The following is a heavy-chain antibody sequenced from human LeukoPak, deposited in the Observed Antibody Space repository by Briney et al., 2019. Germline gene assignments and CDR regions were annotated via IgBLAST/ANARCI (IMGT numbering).Heavy chain of an antibody. Sequence: QPGGSLRLSCAASGFTFSSYTMSWVRQAPGKGLEWVSAISGSGGSTYYADSVKGRFTISRDNSKNTLCLQMNSLRAEDTAVYYCAKVAIYNYYFDYWGQGTLVTVSS. D-gene: IGHD1-20*01. CDR1: GFTFSSYT. J-gene: IGHJ4*02. CDR3: AKVAIYNYYFDY. V-gene: IGHV3-23*01. CDR2: ISGSGGST.